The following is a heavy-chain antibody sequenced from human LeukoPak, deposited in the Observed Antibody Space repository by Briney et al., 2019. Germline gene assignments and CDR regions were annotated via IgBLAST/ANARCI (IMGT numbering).Heavy chain of an antibody. CDR2: IYNSGST. CDR1: GGSVSSNY. Sequence: PSETLSLTCTVSGGSVSSNYCSLIRQPPGKGLEWIGYIYNSGSTIYNPSLKSRVTISVDTSKNQFSLKLSSVTAADTAVYYCAGASRVRLDYWGQGTLVTVSS. V-gene: IGHV4-59*02. CDR3: AGASRVRLDY. D-gene: IGHD4/OR15-4a*01. J-gene: IGHJ4*02.